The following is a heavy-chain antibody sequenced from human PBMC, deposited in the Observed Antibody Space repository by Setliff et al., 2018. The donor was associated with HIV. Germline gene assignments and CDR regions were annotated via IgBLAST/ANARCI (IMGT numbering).Heavy chain of an antibody. V-gene: IGHV4-34*01. J-gene: IGHJ6*03. CDR3: ARVPPGPYYYYMDV. CDR1: GGSFSGYY. CDR2: INHSGST. Sequence: SETLSLTCAVYGGSFSGYYWSWTRQPPGKGLEWIGEINHSGSTNYNQSLKSRVTISVDTSKNQFSLTLSSVTAADTAVYYCARVPPGPYYYYMDVWGKGTTVTVSS.